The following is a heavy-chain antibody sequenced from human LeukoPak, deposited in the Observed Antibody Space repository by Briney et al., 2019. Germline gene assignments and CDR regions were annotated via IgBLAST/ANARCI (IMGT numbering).Heavy chain of an antibody. CDR1: GGSISSGSYY. CDR2: IYTSGST. Sequence: SETLSLTCTVSGGSISSGSYYWSWIRQPAGKGLEWIGRIYTSGSTNYNPSLKSRVTISVDTSKNQFSLKLSSVTAADPAVYYWARGDGYKDFDYWGQGTLVTVSS. J-gene: IGHJ4*02. D-gene: IGHD5-24*01. V-gene: IGHV4-61*02. CDR3: ARGDGYKDFDY.